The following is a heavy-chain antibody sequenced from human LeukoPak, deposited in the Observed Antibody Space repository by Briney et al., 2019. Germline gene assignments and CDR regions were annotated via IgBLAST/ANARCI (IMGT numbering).Heavy chain of an antibody. Sequence: SETLSLTCTVSGGSISSYYWSWIRQPPGKGLEWIGYIYYSGSTNYNPSLKSRVTISVDTSKNQFSLKLSSVTAADTAVYYCARDGPNYDFWSGYYTDAFDIWGQGTMVTVSS. CDR3: ARDGPNYDFWSGYYTDAFDI. CDR2: IYYSGST. D-gene: IGHD3-3*01. J-gene: IGHJ3*02. CDR1: GGSISSYY. V-gene: IGHV4-59*01.